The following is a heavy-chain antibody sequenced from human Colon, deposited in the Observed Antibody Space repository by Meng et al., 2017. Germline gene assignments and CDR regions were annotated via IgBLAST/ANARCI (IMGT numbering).Heavy chain of an antibody. Sequence: SQTLSLTCTVSGGSISSSSYYWGWIRQPPGKGLEWIGSVYFSGSTYYNPSLKSRVTISADTSKNQFSLRLTSVTAADTAVYYCARQSPDYYDSSGYYYWGQGTLVTVSS. CDR2: VYFSGST. D-gene: IGHD3-22*01. V-gene: IGHV4-39*01. CDR1: GGSISSSSYY. CDR3: ARQSPDYYDSSGYYY. J-gene: IGHJ4*02.